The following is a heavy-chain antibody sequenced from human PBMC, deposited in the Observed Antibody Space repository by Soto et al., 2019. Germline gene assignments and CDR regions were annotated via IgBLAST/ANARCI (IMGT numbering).Heavy chain of an antibody. Sequence: SVNFSCNASGVTFSSYAISWVRQAPGQGLEWIGGIIPIFGTANYAQKFQGRVTITADESTSTAYMELSSLRSEDTAVYYCARDTWAYYYYGMDVWGQGTTVTVSS. CDR1: GVTFSSYA. J-gene: IGHJ6*02. D-gene: IGHD1-26*01. CDR3: ARDTWAYYYYGMDV. CDR2: IIPIFGTA. V-gene: IGHV1-69*13.